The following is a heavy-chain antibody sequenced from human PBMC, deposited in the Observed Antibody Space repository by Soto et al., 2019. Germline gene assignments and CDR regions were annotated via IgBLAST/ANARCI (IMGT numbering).Heavy chain of an antibody. Sequence: QVQLQQWGAGLLKPSETLSLTCAVYGGSFSGYYWNWIRHPPGKGLEWIGEIDHSGYTNYNPSLKSRVTISVDTSKNQFSLRLTSVTAADTAVYYCARVRDWFDPWGQGTLVTVSS. V-gene: IGHV4-34*01. CDR2: IDHSGYT. CDR1: GGSFSGYY. CDR3: ARVRDWFDP. J-gene: IGHJ5*02. D-gene: IGHD3-3*01.